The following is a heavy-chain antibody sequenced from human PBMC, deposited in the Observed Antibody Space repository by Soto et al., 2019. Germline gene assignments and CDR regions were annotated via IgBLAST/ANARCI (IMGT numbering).Heavy chain of an antibody. V-gene: IGHV1-69*02. J-gene: IGHJ6*02. CDR3: ASGRPVYYYYYGMDV. CDR2: IIPILGIA. CDR1: GGTFSSYT. D-gene: IGHD6-6*01. Sequence: QVQLVQSGAEVKKPGSSVKVSCKASGGTFSSYTISWVRQAPGQGLEWMGRIIPILGIANYAQKFQGRVTITADKSTSTAYMGLSSLRSEDTAVYYCASGRPVYYYYYGMDVWGQGTTVTVSS.